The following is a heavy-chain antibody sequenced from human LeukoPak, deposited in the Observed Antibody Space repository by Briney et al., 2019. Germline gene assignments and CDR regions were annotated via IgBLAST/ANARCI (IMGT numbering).Heavy chain of an antibody. CDR1: GASIRSYY. V-gene: IGHV4-59*08. Sequence: KTSEILSLTCTVSGASIRSYYWSWIRHPPGKGLEWFGHFYYSGSTNYNPSLKSRVTTPSDTSKNQFSLKLRSATAADTAVYYCARRGQTPNTGAFDIWGQGTMVTVSS. J-gene: IGHJ3*02. CDR2: FYYSGST. CDR3: ARRGQTPNTGAFDI. D-gene: IGHD2-8*02.